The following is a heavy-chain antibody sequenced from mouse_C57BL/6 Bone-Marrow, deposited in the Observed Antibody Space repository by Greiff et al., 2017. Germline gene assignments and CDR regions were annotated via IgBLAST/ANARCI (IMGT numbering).Heavy chain of an antibody. CDR3: TREGTGTDYFDY. CDR2: ISSGGDYI. Sequence: DVHLVESGEGLVKPGGSLKLSCAASGFTFSSYAMSWVRQTPEKRLEWVAYISSGGDYIYYADTVKGRFTISRDNARNTLYLQMSSLKSEDTAMYYCTREGTGTDYFDYWGQGTTLTVSS. D-gene: IGHD4-1*01. J-gene: IGHJ2*01. CDR1: GFTFSSYA. V-gene: IGHV5-9-1*02.